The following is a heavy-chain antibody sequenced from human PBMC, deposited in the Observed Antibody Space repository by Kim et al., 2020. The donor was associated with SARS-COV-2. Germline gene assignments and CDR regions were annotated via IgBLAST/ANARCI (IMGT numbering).Heavy chain of an antibody. CDR3: ARHYDSSGYYSYMGHYYGMDV. D-gene: IGHD3-22*01. Sequence: SETLSLTCTVSGGSISSSSYYWGWIRQPPGKGLEWIGSIYYSGSTYYNPSLKSRVTISVDTSKNQFSLKLSSVTAADTAVYYCARHYDSSGYYSYMGHYYGMDVWGQGTTVTVSS. J-gene: IGHJ6*02. CDR2: IYYSGST. V-gene: IGHV4-39*01. CDR1: GGSISSSSYY.